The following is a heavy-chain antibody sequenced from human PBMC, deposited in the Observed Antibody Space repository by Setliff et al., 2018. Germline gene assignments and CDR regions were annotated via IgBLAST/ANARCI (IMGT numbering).Heavy chain of an antibody. D-gene: IGHD2-21*01. CDR1: GDSISSISYY. Sequence: PSETLSLTCTVPGDSISSISYYWGWIRQPPGKGLEWIGEINHSGSTNYNPSLKSRVTISIDTSKNQFSLNLRSVTAADTAVYYCVRSAVYCASDCYPRYFDSWGQGTLVNVSS. CDR2: INHSGST. V-gene: IGHV4-39*07. CDR3: VRSAVYCASDCYPRYFDS. J-gene: IGHJ4*02.